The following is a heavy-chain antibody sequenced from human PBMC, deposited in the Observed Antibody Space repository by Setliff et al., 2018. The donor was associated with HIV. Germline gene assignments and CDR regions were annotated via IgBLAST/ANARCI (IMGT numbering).Heavy chain of an antibody. CDR2: LNPTSGNT. Sequence: ASVKVSCKASGYTFTSLDINWVRQATGQGPEWMGWLNPTSGNTGSAQRFQGRVTMTRNTSISIAYMELSNLRSEDTAVYYCAKADYCSAGSCNSRRSIDYWGQGALVTVSS. CDR3: AKADYCSAGSCNSRRSIDY. V-gene: IGHV1-8*01. J-gene: IGHJ4*02. D-gene: IGHD2-15*01. CDR1: GYTFTSLD.